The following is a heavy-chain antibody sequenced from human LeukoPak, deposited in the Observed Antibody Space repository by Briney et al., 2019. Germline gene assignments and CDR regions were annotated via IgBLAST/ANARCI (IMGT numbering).Heavy chain of an antibody. CDR3: ARAPSYDILTGYRDYYYFYYMDV. CDR2: IYHSGST. Sequence: SETLSLTCTVSGYSISSGYYWGWIRQPPGKGLEWIGSIYHSGSTYYNPSLKSRVTISVDTSKNQFSLKLSSVTAADTAVYYCARAPSYDILTGYRDYYYFYYMDVWGKGTTVTISS. J-gene: IGHJ6*03. D-gene: IGHD3-9*01. V-gene: IGHV4-38-2*02. CDR1: GYSISSGYY.